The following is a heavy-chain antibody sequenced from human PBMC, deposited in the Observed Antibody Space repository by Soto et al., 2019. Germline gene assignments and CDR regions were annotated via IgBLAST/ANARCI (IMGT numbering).Heavy chain of an antibody. D-gene: IGHD1-1*01. J-gene: IGHJ6*02. CDR2: ISSSSSYI. CDR1: GFTFSSYS. V-gene: IGHV3-21*01. CDR3: ARDRLERLKGYYYYYGMDV. Sequence: GGSLRLSCAASGFTFSSYSMNWVRQAPGKGLEWVSSISSSSSYIYYADSVKGRFTISRDNAKNSLYLQMNSLRAEDTAVYYCARDRLERLKGYYYYYGMDVWGQGTTVTVSS.